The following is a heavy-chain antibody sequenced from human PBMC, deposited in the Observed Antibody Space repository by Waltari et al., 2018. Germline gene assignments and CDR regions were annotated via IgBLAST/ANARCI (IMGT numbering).Heavy chain of an antibody. V-gene: IGHV4-34*01. J-gene: IGHJ4*02. CDR2: IKHGGST. CDR3: AIRTFDSGTYSHPYYFDS. Sequence: QVQLQQWGAGLLKPSETLSLTCAVYSGSFSGYWWTWIRQPPGKGLEWIGEIKHGGSTNYHPSLTCRVALLVDTSKSHLSLELTSVTAADTAVYYCAIRTFDSGTYSHPYYFDSWGQGTLVTVSS. CDR1: SGSFSGYW. D-gene: IGHD3-10*01.